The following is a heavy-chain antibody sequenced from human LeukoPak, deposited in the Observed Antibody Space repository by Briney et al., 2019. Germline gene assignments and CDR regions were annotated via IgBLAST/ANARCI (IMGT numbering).Heavy chain of an antibody. Sequence: GGSLRLSCAASGFTFSSYSMNWVRQAPGKGLEWVSSISSGSSYIYYADSVKGRFTISRDNAKNSLYLQMNSLRAEDTAVYYCARSGGYSSSWYKYWGQGTLVTVSS. CDR1: GFTFSSYS. D-gene: IGHD6-13*01. CDR2: ISSGSSYI. V-gene: IGHV3-21*01. J-gene: IGHJ4*02. CDR3: ARSGGYSSSWYKY.